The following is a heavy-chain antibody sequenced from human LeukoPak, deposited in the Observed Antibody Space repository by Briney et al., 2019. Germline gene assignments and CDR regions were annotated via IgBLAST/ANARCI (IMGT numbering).Heavy chain of an antibody. Sequence: GGSLRLSCAASGFTFSDSGMHWVRQAPGKGLEWVGRMRSKTQNYATAYAASVKGRFTISRDNSKNTLYLQMSSLRAEDTAVYYCVKDLGRYDSILYYFDYWGQGTLVTVSS. D-gene: IGHD3-3*01. J-gene: IGHJ4*02. CDR2: MRSKTQNYAT. V-gene: IGHV3-73*01. CDR1: GFTFSDSG. CDR3: VKDLGRYDSILYYFDY.